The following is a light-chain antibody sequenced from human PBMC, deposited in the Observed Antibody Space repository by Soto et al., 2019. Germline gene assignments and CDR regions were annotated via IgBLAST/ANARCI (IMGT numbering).Light chain of an antibody. CDR2: SAS. CDR1: QSISTE. Sequence: EIAMTQSPATLSVSPGERATLSCRASQSISTELAWYQQIPGQPPRLLISSASTRATGVPARFTGSGSGSEFTLTISGLQSEDFAIYYCQQGHNWPITFGQGTRLEI. J-gene: IGKJ2*01. V-gene: IGKV3-15*01. CDR3: QQGHNWPIT.